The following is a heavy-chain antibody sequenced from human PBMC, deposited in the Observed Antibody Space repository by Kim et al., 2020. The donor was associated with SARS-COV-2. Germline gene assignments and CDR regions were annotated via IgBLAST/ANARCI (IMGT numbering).Heavy chain of an antibody. D-gene: IGHD3-10*01. CDR3: ARRRFGELYYYYGMDV. CDR2: IYPGDSDT. J-gene: IGHJ6*02. V-gene: IGHV5-51*01. CDR1: GYSFTSYW. Sequence: GESLKISCKGSGYSFTSYWIGWVRQMPGKGLEWMGVIYPGDSDTRYSPSFQGQVTISADKSISTAYLQWSSLKASDTAMYYCARRRFGELYYYYGMDVWGQGTTVTVSS.